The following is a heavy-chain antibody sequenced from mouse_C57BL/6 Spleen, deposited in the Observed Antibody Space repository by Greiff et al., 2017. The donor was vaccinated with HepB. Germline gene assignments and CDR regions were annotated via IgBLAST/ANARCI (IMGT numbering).Heavy chain of an antibody. CDR2: IRNKANGYTT. CDR1: GFTFTDYY. J-gene: IGHJ4*01. V-gene: IGHV7-3*01. D-gene: IGHD2-1*01. CDR3: ARYYGNYGGNYALDY. Sequence: EVKLLESGGGLVQPGGSLSLSCAASGFTFTDYYMSWVRQPPGKALEWLGYIRNKANGYTTEYSATVKGRFTISRDNSKSNLHLQMKARRAEDSATYYCARYYGNYGGNYALDYWGQGTSVTVSS.